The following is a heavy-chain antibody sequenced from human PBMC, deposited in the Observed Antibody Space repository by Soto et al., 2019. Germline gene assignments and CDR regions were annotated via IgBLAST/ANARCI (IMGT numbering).Heavy chain of an antibody. CDR2: ISGSGSIT. CDR3: AKDIRGLRGAYYFDN. V-gene: IGHV3-23*01. D-gene: IGHD3-10*01. J-gene: IGHJ4*02. Sequence: EVQLLESGEGLVQPGGSLRLSCAASGFSFSSYAMTWVRQAPGKGLEWVSAISGSGSITYYADSVKGRFTISRDNSKNTLDLQLNSLRAEDTAVYYCAKDIRGLRGAYYFDNWGQGILVTVSS. CDR1: GFSFSSYA.